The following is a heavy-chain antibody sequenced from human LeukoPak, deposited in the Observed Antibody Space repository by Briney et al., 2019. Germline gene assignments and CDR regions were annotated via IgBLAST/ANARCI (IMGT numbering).Heavy chain of an antibody. J-gene: IGHJ4*02. CDR1: EFTFSSYG. D-gene: IGHD5-24*01. CDR2: IRYDGSNK. CDR3: AKRKDGYNSAPFDY. V-gene: IGHV3-30*02. Sequence: GGSLRLSCAASEFTFSSYGMHWVRQAPGKGLEWVAFIRYDGSNKYYADSVKGRFTISRDNSKNTLYLQMNSLRAEDTAVYYCAKRKDGYNSAPFDYWGQGTLVTVSS.